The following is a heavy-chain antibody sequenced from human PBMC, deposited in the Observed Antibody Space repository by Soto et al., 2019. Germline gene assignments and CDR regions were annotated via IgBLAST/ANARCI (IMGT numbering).Heavy chain of an antibody. Sequence: QVQLVQSGAEVKKPGSSVKISCKASGGTFRSYAIIWVRQAPGQGLEWMGGIIPIFDTANYAQKFQGRVTSTADESTSTAYMELSSLRSEDTDVYYCQRSGYDSYYYCGMDVWGQGTTVTVSS. J-gene: IGHJ6*02. CDR1: GGTFRSYA. CDR2: IIPIFDTA. V-gene: IGHV1-69*01. D-gene: IGHD5-12*01. CDR3: QRSGYDSYYYCGMDV.